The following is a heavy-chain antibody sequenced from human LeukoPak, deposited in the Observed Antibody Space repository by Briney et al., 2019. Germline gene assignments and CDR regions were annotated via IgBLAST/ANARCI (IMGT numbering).Heavy chain of an antibody. CDR2: INHSGSN. CDR1: GGSFSGYY. J-gene: IGHJ6*02. V-gene: IGHV4-34*01. D-gene: IGHD2-2*01. CDR3: ARGPPVFYCSISSCCRGYYFYGMDV. Sequence: SETLSLTCAVYGGSFSGYYWSWIRQPPGKGLEWIGEINHSGSNHYNPSLKSRVTISVDTSKNQFSLTLSSVTAADTAVYYCARGPPVFYCSISSCCRGYYFYGMDVGGQGTTVTVSS.